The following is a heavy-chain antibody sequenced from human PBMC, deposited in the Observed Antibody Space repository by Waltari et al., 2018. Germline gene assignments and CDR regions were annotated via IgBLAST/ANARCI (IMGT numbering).Heavy chain of an antibody. CDR2: IRYDGSNK. J-gene: IGHJ2*01. Sequence: QVQLVESGGGVVQPGGSLRLSCAASGFTFSSYGMHWVRQAPGKGLEWVAFIRYDGSNKYYADSVKGRFTISRDNSKNMLYLQMNSLRAEDTAVYYCAKGRYGGNSWYFDLWGRGTLVTVSS. V-gene: IGHV3-30*02. D-gene: IGHD4-17*01. CDR1: GFTFSSYG. CDR3: AKGRYGGNSWYFDL.